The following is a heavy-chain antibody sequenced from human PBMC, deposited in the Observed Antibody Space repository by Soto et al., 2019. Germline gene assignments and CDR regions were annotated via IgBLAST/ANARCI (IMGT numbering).Heavy chain of an antibody. CDR3: AKDIRGLELRVNGMDV. CDR1: GFTFSSYG. Sequence: GGSLRLSCAASGFTFSSYGMHWVRQAPGKGLEWVAVISYDGSNKYYADSVKGRFTISRDNSKNTLYLQMNSLRAEDTAVYYCAKDIRGLELRVNGMDVWGQGTTVTVSS. V-gene: IGHV3-30*18. CDR2: ISYDGSNK. J-gene: IGHJ6*02. D-gene: IGHD1-7*01.